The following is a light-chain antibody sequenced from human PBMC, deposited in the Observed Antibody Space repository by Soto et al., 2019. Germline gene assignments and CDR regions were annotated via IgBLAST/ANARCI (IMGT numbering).Light chain of an antibody. CDR1: QSISRW. Sequence: DIQMTQSPPTLSASVGDRVTITCRASQSISRWLAWYQQKPGKVPRLLIYMASSLESGVPSRFSGSGFGTEFTLTISSLQPEDFANYYCQEYHSYWTFGQGTKVDIK. CDR2: MAS. J-gene: IGKJ1*01. CDR3: QEYHSYWT. V-gene: IGKV1-5*03.